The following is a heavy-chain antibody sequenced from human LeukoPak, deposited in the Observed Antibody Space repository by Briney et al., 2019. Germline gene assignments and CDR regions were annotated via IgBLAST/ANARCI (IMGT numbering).Heavy chain of an antibody. J-gene: IGHJ6*04. V-gene: IGHV4-4*02. CDR3: VREVPLGDGYYYYGMDV. CDR2: IYHSGST. CDR1: GGSISSSNW. D-gene: IGHD3-10*01. Sequence: PSETLSLTCAVSGGSISSSNWWSWVRQPPGKGLEWIGEIYHSGSTNYNPSLKSRVTISVDKSKNQFSLKLSSVTAADTAVYYCVREVPLGDGYYYYGMDVWGNGTTVTVSS.